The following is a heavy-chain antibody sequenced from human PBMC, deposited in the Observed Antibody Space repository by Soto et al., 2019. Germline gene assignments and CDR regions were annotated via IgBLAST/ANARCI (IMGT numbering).Heavy chain of an antibody. CDR3: ARDPAGGSGHYYLFDY. V-gene: IGHV3-30-3*01. CDR2: ISYDGSNK. CDR1: GFTFSTFA. D-gene: IGHD3-22*01. J-gene: IGHJ4*02. Sequence: EESLLLSCAASGFTFSTFAMHWVRQAPGKGLDWVAVISYDGSNKYYADSVKGRVTISGDNSKNTLYLQMNSLGSEDTAVYYWARDPAGGSGHYYLFDYWGQGTLVTVSS.